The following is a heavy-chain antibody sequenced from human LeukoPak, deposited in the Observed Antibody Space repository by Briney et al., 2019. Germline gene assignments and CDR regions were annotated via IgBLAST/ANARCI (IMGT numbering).Heavy chain of an antibody. D-gene: IGHD3-22*01. CDR3: ARDNRRYDSSGYYYGDGAFDI. V-gene: IGHV3-13*01. J-gene: IGHJ3*02. Sequence: GGSLRLSCAASGFTFSSYDMHWVRQATGKGLEWVSAIGTAGETYYPGSVKGRFTISRENAKNSLYLQMNSLRAGDTAVYYCARDNRRYDSSGYYYGDGAFDIWGQGTMVTVSS. CDR1: GFTFSSYD. CDR2: IGTAGET.